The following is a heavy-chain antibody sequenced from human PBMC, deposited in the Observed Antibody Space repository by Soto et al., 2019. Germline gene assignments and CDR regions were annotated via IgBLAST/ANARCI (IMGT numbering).Heavy chain of an antibody. CDR1: GGSISSYY. V-gene: IGHV4-59*01. Sequence: SETLSLTCTVSGGSISSYYWSWIRQPPGKGLEWIGYIYYSGSTNYNPSLKSRVTISVDTSKNQFSLKLSSVTAADTAVYYCARVADFWSGYYTGYWFDPRGQGTLVTVST. J-gene: IGHJ5*02. CDR2: IYYSGST. D-gene: IGHD3-3*01. CDR3: ARVADFWSGYYTGYWFDP.